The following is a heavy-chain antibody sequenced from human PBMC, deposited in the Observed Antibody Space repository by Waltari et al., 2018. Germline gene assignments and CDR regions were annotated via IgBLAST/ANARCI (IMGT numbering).Heavy chain of an antibody. CDR2: ISTDGSST. CDR3: ARGWQSIDY. J-gene: IGHJ4*02. V-gene: IGHV3-74*01. Sequence: EVQLVESGGGLVQPGGSLRLSCAAAGFTFNGYWMHWVRQAPGKGLVWVSRISTDGSSTDYADAVKCLFTISRDNAKNPLYLQLNSLRAEDTAVYYCARGWQSIDYWGQGTLVTVSS. CDR1: GFTFNGYW.